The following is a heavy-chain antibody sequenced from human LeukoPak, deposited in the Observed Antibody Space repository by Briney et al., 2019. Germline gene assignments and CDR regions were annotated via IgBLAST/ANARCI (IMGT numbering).Heavy chain of an antibody. CDR3: ATAPPGFNFGAYDFDY. D-gene: IGHD4/OR15-4a*01. J-gene: IGHJ4*02. CDR2: TYYRSKWYN. CDR1: GDSVSSNSGA. Sequence: SQTLSLTCAISGDSVSSNSGAWNWIRQSPSRGLEWLGRTYYRSKWYNDYAVSVQSRITINPDTSKNQFSLQLNSVTPEDTAVYYCATAPPGFNFGAYDFDYWGQGTLVTVSS. V-gene: IGHV6-1*01.